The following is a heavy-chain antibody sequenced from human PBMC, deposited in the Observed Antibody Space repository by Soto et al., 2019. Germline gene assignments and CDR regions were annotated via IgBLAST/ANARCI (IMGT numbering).Heavy chain of an antibody. D-gene: IGHD4-17*01. J-gene: IGHJ4*02. CDR1: GYSFINYW. CDR2: IYPGDFDT. V-gene: IGHV5-51*01. Sequence: GESLKISCKGSGYSFINYWIGWVRQMPGKGLEWMGMIYPGDFDTRYNPSFQGQVTISADNSITTAYLRWSSLKASDTAIYYCARMYGDLYYFDFWGQGTPVTVSS. CDR3: ARMYGDLYYFDF.